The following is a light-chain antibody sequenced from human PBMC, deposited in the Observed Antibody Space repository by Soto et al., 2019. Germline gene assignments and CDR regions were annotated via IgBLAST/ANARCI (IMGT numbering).Light chain of an antibody. J-gene: IGKJ1*01. CDR3: QQSATTPWT. CDR1: QSISSW. V-gene: IGKV1-5*01. CDR2: DAS. Sequence: DMQMAQSPSTLSASVGDRVTITCRASQSISSWLAWYQQKPGKAPKLLIYDASSLESGVPSRFSGRGSGTEFTLTINSLQPEDFATYYCQQSATTPWTFGQGTKVDIK.